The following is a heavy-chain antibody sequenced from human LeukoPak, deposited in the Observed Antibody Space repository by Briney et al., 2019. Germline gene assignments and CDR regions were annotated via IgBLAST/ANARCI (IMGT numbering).Heavy chain of an antibody. V-gene: IGHV3-30*18. CDR3: AKSKDILTEFDY. J-gene: IGHJ4*02. Sequence: PGGSLRLSCAASGFTVSSNYMSWVRQAPGKGLEWVAVISYDGSNKYYADSVKGRFTISRDNSKNTLYLQMNSLRAEDTAVYYCAKSKDILTEFDYWGQGTLVTVSS. CDR1: GFTVSSNY. CDR2: ISYDGSNK. D-gene: IGHD3-9*01.